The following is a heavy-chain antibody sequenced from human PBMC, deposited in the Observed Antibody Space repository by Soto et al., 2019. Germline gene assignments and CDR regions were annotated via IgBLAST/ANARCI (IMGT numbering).Heavy chain of an antibody. J-gene: IGHJ6*02. CDR3: AKLGTYSSSWYNHYYGMDV. Sequence: EVQLLESGGGLVQPGGSLRLSCAASGFTFSSYAMSWVHQAPGKGLEWVSAISGSGGSTYYADSVKGRFTISRDNSKNTLYLQMNSLRAEDTAVYYCAKLGTYSSSWYNHYYGMDVWGQGTTVTVSS. CDR2: ISGSGGST. V-gene: IGHV3-23*01. D-gene: IGHD6-13*01. CDR1: GFTFSSYA.